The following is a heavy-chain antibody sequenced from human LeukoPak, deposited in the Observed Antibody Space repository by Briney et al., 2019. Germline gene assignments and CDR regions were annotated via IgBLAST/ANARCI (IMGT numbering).Heavy chain of an antibody. CDR2: ISGSGGST. Sequence: GGSLRLSCAASGFTFSSYAMSWVRQAPGKGLEWVSAISGSGGSTYYADSVKGRFTISRNNSKNTLYLQMNSLRAEDTAVYYCAKDNDFWSGFGDAFDIWGQGTMVTVSS. J-gene: IGHJ3*02. CDR1: GFTFSSYA. D-gene: IGHD3-3*01. V-gene: IGHV3-23*01. CDR3: AKDNDFWSGFGDAFDI.